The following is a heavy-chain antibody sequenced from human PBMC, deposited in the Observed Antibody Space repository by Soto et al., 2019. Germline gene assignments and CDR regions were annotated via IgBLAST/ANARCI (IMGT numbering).Heavy chain of an antibody. CDR1: GFTFSSYA. CDR2: ISSNGGSI. Sequence: GDLRLSCAASGFTFSSYAMHWVRQAPGKGLEYVSAISSNGGSIYYANSVKGRFTISRDNSKNTLYLQMGSLRAEDMAVYYCARGPGYYFDYWGQGTLVTVSS. V-gene: IGHV3-64*01. J-gene: IGHJ4*02. CDR3: ARGPGYYFDY.